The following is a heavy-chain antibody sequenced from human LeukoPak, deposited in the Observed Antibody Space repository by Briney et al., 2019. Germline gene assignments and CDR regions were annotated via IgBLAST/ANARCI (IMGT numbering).Heavy chain of an antibody. CDR3: ARDTRPLPKLLWFGEGTSDAFDI. J-gene: IGHJ3*02. D-gene: IGHD3-10*01. CDR2: ISSSSRYI. Sequence: PGGSLRLSCAASGFTFSNYSMNWVRQAPGKGLEWVSSISSSSRYIYYADSVKGRFTISRDNAKNSLYLQMNSLRAEDTAVYYCARDTRPLPKLLWFGEGTSDAFDIWGQGTMVTVSS. CDR1: GFTFSNYS. V-gene: IGHV3-21*01.